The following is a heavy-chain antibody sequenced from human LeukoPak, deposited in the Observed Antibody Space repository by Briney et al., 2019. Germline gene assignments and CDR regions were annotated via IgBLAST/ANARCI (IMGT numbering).Heavy chain of an antibody. CDR1: GLTFSSYR. V-gene: IGHV3-74*01. Sequence: TGGSLRLSCAASGLTFSSYRMHWVRQAPGKGLVWVSRINSDGSSTSYADSVKGRFTISRDNAKNTLYLQMNSLRAEDTAVYYCARVLRYFDWPDYWGQGTLVTVSS. D-gene: IGHD3-9*01. J-gene: IGHJ4*02. CDR3: ARVLRYFDWPDY. CDR2: INSDGSST.